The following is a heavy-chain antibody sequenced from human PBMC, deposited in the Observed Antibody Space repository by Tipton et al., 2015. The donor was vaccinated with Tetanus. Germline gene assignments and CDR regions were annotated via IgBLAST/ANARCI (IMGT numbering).Heavy chain of an antibody. CDR1: GFTFSSYN. J-gene: IGHJ5*01. CDR2: ISGTGSTI. D-gene: IGHD3-3*01. Sequence: SLRLSCAASGFTFSSYNMNWVRQAPGKGLEWLSYISGTGSTIDYADSVEGRFTISRDNAKNALYLQMNGLRDDDTAVYFCARDFRPIFGVAHPFDSWGQGTLVTVSS. CDR3: ARDFRPIFGVAHPFDS. V-gene: IGHV3-48*02.